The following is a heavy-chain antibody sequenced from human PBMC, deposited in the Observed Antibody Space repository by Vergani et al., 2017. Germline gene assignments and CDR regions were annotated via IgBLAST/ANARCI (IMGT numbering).Heavy chain of an antibody. V-gene: IGHV3-30*02. CDR2: IPYDGSNK. D-gene: IGHD1-1*01. CDR1: GFTFSSFA. J-gene: IGHJ6*03. CDR3: ARDFLTRVTTLDYYYMGV. Sequence: QVQLVESGGGVVQPGVSLRLSCRASGFTFSSFAMHWVRQAPGKGLEWVSFIPYDGSNKYYADSVKGRFSISRDNSKNTLYLQMNSLRPEDTAVYYCARDFLTRVTTLDYYYMGVWGKGTTVTVSS.